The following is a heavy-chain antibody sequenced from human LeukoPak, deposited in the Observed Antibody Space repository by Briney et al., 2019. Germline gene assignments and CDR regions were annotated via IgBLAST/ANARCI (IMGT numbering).Heavy chain of an antibody. D-gene: IGHD3-9*01. J-gene: IGHJ3*02. Sequence: VASVKVSCKASGYTFTSYGISWVRQAPGQGLEWMGWISAYNGNTNYAQKLQGRVTMTTDTSTSTAYMELRSLRSDDTAVYYCARDWGLRYFHDAFDIWGQGTMVTVSP. CDR2: ISAYNGNT. CDR1: GYTFTSYG. CDR3: ARDWGLRYFHDAFDI. V-gene: IGHV1-18*04.